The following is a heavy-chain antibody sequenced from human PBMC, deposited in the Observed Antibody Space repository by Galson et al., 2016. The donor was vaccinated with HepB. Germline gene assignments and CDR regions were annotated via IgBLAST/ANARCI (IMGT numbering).Heavy chain of an antibody. CDR2: IKPDGSEK. CDR1: TFTFSNYW. CDR3: ARRSCTAGRCYSASYRCLDS. V-gene: IGHV3-7*01. J-gene: IGHJ5*01. D-gene: IGHD2-15*01. Sequence: SLRLSCADSTFTFSNYWMTWVRQAPGKGLEWVANIKPDGSEKYYVDSVKGRFTISRDNAKNSLYLQMNSLRAEDTAVYYCARRSCTAGRCYSASYRCLDSWGQGTLVTVSS.